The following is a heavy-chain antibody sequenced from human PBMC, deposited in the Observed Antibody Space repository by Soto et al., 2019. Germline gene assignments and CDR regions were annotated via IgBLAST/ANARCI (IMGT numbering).Heavy chain of an antibody. Sequence: GGSLRLSCAASGFTFSNAWMSWVRQAPGKGLEWVGRIKSKTDGWTTDYAAPVKGRFTISRDDSKNTLYLQMNSLKTEDTAVYYCTTTPYYYDSSGYYYFDYWGQGTLVTVSS. CDR3: TTTPYYYDSSGYYYFDY. V-gene: IGHV3-15*01. J-gene: IGHJ4*02. D-gene: IGHD3-22*01. CDR2: IKSKTDGWTT. CDR1: GFTFSNAW.